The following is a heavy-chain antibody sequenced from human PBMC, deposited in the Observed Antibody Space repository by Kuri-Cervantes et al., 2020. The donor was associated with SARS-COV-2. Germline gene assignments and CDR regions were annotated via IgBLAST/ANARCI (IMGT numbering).Heavy chain of an antibody. CDR1: GGSFSGYY. J-gene: IGHJ5*02. Sequence: SEPLSLTCAVYGGSFSGYYWSRIRQPPGKGLEWVGEINHSGSTNYNPSLKRRVTISVDTSKNHFSLKLSSVTDADTAVYYCARGLFNSSGDYVNWFDPWGQGTLVTVSS. D-gene: IGHD3-22*01. CDR3: ARGLFNSSGDYVNWFDP. V-gene: IGHV4-34*01. CDR2: INHSGST.